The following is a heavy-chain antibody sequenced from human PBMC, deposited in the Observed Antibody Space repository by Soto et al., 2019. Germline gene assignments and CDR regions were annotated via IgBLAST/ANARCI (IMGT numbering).Heavy chain of an antibody. V-gene: IGHV3-23*01. CDR3: AKSQSGSFFAAFDL. Sequence: GGSLRLSCAASGFDFSSNVMNWVRQAPGKGLKWVASIFGSGRTTYYADSVKGRFNISRDNSKNTLYLQLKSLRVEDTALYYCAKSQSGSFFAAFDLWGQGTMVTVSS. D-gene: IGHD1-26*01. J-gene: IGHJ3*01. CDR1: GFDFSSNV. CDR2: IFGSGRTT.